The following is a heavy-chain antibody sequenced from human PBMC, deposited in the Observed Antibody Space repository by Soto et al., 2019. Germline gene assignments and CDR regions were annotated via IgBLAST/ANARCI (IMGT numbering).Heavy chain of an antibody. J-gene: IGHJ4*02. CDR2: IIPIFGTA. CDR1: GGTFSSYA. CDR3: AGCGGGSCATHYFDY. D-gene: IGHD2-15*01. Sequence: QVQLVQSGAEVKKPGSSVKVSCKASGGTFSSYAISWVRQAPGQGLEWMGGIIPIFGTANYAQKFQGRVTITADEATSTAYMELGSRRSEDTAVYYCAGCGGGSCATHYFDYWGQGTLVTVSS. V-gene: IGHV1-69*12.